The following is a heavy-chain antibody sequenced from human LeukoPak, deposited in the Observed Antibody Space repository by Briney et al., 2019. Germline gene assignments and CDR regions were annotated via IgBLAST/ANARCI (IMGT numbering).Heavy chain of an antibody. CDR3: ARHPLKAYVSDWFDP. CDR1: GGSISSRSYY. V-gene: IGHV4-39*01. J-gene: IGHJ5*02. D-gene: IGHD3-10*02. Sequence: SETLSLTCTVSGGSISSRSYYWGWLRQPPGRGLEWIASIFYSGSTYHNPSLKSRVTISVDTSKSQFSLKLSSVTAADTAVYFCARHPLKAYVSDWFDPWGQGTLVTVSS. CDR2: IFYSGST.